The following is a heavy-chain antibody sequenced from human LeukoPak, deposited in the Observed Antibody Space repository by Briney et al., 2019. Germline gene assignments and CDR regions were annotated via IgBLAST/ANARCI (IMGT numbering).Heavy chain of an antibody. D-gene: IGHD3-3*01. Sequence: GRSLSLSCAASGFTFSSYAMHWVRQAPGKGLEWVAVISYDGSNKYYADSVKGRFTISRDNSKNTLYLQMNSLRAEDTAVYYCARGDFSFDPWGQGTLVTVSS. CDR3: ARGDFSFDP. CDR1: GFTFSSYA. J-gene: IGHJ5*02. V-gene: IGHV3-30*01. CDR2: ISYDGSNK.